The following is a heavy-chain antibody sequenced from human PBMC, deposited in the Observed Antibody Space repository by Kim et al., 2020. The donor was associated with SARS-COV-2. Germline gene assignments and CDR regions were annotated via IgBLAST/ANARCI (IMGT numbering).Heavy chain of an antibody. CDR1: GFTFSSYW. CDR3: ARDGRIAAAGTIY. CDR2: IKHDGSEK. V-gene: IGHV3-7*01. Sequence: GGSLRLSCAASGFTFSSYWMSWVRQAPGKGLEWVANIKHDGSEKYYVDSVKGRFTISRDNAKNSLYLQMNSLRAEDTAVYYCARDGRIAAAGTIYWGQGTLVTVSS. J-gene: IGHJ4*02. D-gene: IGHD6-13*01.